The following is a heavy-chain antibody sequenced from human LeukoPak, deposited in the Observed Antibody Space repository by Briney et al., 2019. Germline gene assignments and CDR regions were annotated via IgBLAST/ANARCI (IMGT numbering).Heavy chain of an antibody. CDR3: ASYPYNSGWYFDY. V-gene: IGHV4-39*07. D-gene: IGHD6-19*01. Sequence: PSETLSLTCTVSGSSISSSSYYWGWIRQPPGKGLEWIGSIYYSGSTYYNPSLKSRVTISVDTSKNQFSLKLSSVTAADTAVYYCASYPYNSGWYFDYWGQGTLVTVSS. CDR2: IYYSGST. J-gene: IGHJ4*02. CDR1: GSSISSSSYY.